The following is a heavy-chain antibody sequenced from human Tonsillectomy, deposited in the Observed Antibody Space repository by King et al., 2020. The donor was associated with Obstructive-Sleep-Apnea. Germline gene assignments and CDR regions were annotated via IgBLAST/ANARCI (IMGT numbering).Heavy chain of an antibody. CDR1: GFTFSSYA. J-gene: IGHJ4*02. CDR2: IIGSGGST. V-gene: IGHV3-23*04. Sequence: VQLVESGGGLVQPGGSLRPSCAASGFTFSSYAMSWVRQAPGKGLDWVSAIIGSGGSTYYAYSVKGRFTISRDNSKNTLYLQMNSLRAEDTAVYYCAKAKYSSGWYGVDYWGQGTLVTVSS. CDR3: AKAKYSSGWYGVDY. D-gene: IGHD6-19*01.